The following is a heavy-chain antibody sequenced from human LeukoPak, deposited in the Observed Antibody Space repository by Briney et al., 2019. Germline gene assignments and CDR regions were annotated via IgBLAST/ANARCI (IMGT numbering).Heavy chain of an antibody. J-gene: IGHJ4*02. CDR2: IRSKANSYAT. V-gene: IGHV3-73*01. CDR1: GFTFSGSA. CDR3: SSTSAEGFAY. D-gene: IGHD1-26*01. Sequence: GGSLKLSCAASGFTFSGSAMHWVRQASGKGLERVGRIRSKANSYATAYAASVKGRFTISRDDSKNTAYLQMNSLKTEDTAVYYCSSTSAEGFAYWGQGTLVTVSS.